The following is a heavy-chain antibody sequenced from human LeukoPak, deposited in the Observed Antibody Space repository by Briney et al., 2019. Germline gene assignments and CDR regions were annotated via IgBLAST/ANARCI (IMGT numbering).Heavy chain of an antibody. D-gene: IGHD1-26*01. V-gene: IGHV3-23*01. J-gene: IGHJ4*02. Sequence: GSLRLSCAASGFTFSNYAMTWVRQESGKGLEWVSAISGSGGSTYYAETVKGRFTISRDNSKNTLSLQMDSLRAEDTAVYYCAKSHVGSYYGTYFEYWGQGTLVTVSS. CDR2: ISGSGGST. CDR3: AKSHVGSYYGTYFEY. CDR1: GFTFSNYA.